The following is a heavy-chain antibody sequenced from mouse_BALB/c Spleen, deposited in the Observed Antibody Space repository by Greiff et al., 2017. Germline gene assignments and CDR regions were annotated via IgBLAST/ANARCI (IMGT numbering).Heavy chain of an antibody. CDR2: IYPGSGST. V-gene: IGHV1S22*01. D-gene: IGHD2-2*01. CDR3: ARSVWLRRGEAMDY. CDR1: GYTFTSYW. J-gene: IGHJ4*01. Sequence: LQQPGSELVRPGASVKLSCKASGYTFTSYWLHWVKQRHGQGLEWIGNIYPGSGSTNYDEKFKSKGTLTVDTSSSTAYMHLSSLTSEDSAVYYCARSVWLRRGEAMDYWGQGTSGTVAA.